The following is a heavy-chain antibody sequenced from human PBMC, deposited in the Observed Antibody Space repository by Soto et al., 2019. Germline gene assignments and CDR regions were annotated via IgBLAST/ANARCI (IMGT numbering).Heavy chain of an antibody. CDR2: ISVGGRDT. D-gene: IGHD2-2*01. J-gene: IGHJ5*02. V-gene: IGHV3-74*03. CDR1: GFSLIDYW. CDR3: AKDLVPAAKDRSNWFDP. Sequence: PGGSLRLSCAASGFSLIDYWMHWVLQVPWKGLLWVSRISVGGRDTTYADSVKGRFTISRDNAKNTLYLQMNSLRAEDTAVYYCAKDLVPAAKDRSNWFDPWGQRTLVTVSS.